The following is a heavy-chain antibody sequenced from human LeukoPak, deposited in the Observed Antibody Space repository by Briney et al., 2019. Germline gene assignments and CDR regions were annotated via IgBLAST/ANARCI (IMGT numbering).Heavy chain of an antibody. J-gene: IGHJ4*02. CDR3: AKVRGGWYYFDY. CDR2: ISSSGGST. CDR1: GFTFSSYA. Sequence: GGSLRLSCAASGFTFSSYAMSWVRQAPGQGLELVSAISSSGGSTYYADSVKGRFTISRDNDKNTLYLQMNSLRAEDRVVYYCAKVRGGWYYFDYWGQGTLVTVSS. V-gene: IGHV3-23*01. D-gene: IGHD6-19*01.